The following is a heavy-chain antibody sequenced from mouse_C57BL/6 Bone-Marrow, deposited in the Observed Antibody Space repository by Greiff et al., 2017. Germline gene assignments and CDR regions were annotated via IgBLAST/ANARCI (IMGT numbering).Heavy chain of an antibody. Sequence: EVQLLQSVAELVRPGASVKLSCPASGFNITNTHMNWVKQSTEHSLEWIGRIDPTNGTTNYTPKFQGKATMTADPSSNTAYLQLTSLTSEDTAIYYCASDYCSMDYWGQGTSVTVSS. J-gene: IGHJ4*01. V-gene: IGHV14-3*01. CDR3: ASDYCSMDY. CDR1: GFNITNTH. CDR2: IDPTNGTT.